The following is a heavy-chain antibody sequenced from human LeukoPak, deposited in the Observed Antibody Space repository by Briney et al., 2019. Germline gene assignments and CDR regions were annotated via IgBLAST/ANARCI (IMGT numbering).Heavy chain of an antibody. J-gene: IGHJ4*02. CDR3: VSNTLIVAAAFFDS. CDR2: IYYSGST. Sequence: SETLSLTCTVSGGSISSYYWSWIRQPPGKGLEWIGYIYYSGSTNYNPSLKSRVTISVDTSKNQFSLKLSSVTAADTAVYYCVSNTLIVAAAFFDSWGQGILVAVSS. D-gene: IGHD6-13*01. CDR1: GGSISSYY. V-gene: IGHV4-59*08.